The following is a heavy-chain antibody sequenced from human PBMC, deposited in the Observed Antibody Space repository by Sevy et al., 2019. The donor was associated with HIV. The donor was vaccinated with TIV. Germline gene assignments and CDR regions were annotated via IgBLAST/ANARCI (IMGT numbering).Heavy chain of an antibody. D-gene: IGHD3-22*01. J-gene: IGHJ6*02. CDR1: GFTFSVYS. V-gene: IGHV3-21*01. Sequence: GEPLKISCAASGFTFSVYSMNWVRQAPGKGLEWVSSISSSFYINYADSVKGRFTISRDNAKNSLYLQMNSLRADDTAVYYCVQEIGAKNHVWGQGTTVTVSS. CDR3: VQEIGAKNHV. CDR2: ISSSFYI.